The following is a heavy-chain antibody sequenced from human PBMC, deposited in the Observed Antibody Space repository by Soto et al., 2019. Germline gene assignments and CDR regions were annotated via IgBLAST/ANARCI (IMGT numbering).Heavy chain of an antibody. CDR1: GYTFTGYY. Sequence: GASVKVSCKASGYTFTGYYMHWVRQAPGQGLEWMGWINPNSGGTNYAQKFQGRVTMTRDTSISTAYMELSRLRSDDTAVYYCARSVNYTIFGVVSARLNWFDPWGQGTLVTVS. CDR2: INPNSGGT. V-gene: IGHV1-2*02. CDR3: ARSVNYTIFGVVSARLNWFDP. D-gene: IGHD3-3*01. J-gene: IGHJ5*02.